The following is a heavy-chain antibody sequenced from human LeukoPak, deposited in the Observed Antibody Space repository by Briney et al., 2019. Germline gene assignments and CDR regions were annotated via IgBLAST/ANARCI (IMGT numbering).Heavy chain of an antibody. CDR2: IIPMFDTP. V-gene: IGHV1-69*13. CDR1: GGTFSNYA. J-gene: IGHJ3*02. Sequence: SVKVSCKASGGTFSNYAISWVRQAPGQGLEWMGGIIPMFDTPIYAQKFQGRVTITADESTSTVYMELSSLRSEDTAVYFCASTDYYDSRGYGGSFAIWGQGTMVTVSS. CDR3: ASTDYYDSRGYGGSFAI. D-gene: IGHD3-22*01.